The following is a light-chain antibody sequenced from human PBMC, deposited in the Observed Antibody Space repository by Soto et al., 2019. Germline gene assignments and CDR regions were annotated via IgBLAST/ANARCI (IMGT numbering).Light chain of an antibody. J-gene: IGKJ1*01. CDR1: QSVTSN. CDR2: DAS. Sequence: EIVMTQSPATLSLSPGERATLSCRASQSVTSNLAWYQQDPGQAPRLLIYDASIRVTDIPARFSGSGSGTEFTLTISSLQSEDFAIYYCQQYNDWPPTFGQGTKVDIK. CDR3: QQYNDWPPT. V-gene: IGKV3-15*01.